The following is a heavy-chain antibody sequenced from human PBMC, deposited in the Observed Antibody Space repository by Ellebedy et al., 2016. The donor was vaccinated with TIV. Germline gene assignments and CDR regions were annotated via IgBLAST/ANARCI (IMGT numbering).Heavy chain of an antibody. CDR3: VTGLLMSIPY. D-gene: IGHD2-2*02. J-gene: IGHJ4*01. V-gene: IGHV3-64D*09. CDR2: INSNGDTT. CDR1: GFSFSTNA. Sequence: PGGSLRLSCPASGFSFSTNAMHWVRQAPGKGLTYVSAINSNGDTTDYADSVQGRFTISRDNSKNTVYLQMSVLTTEDTAVYYCVTGLLMSIPYWGQGTLVTVSS.